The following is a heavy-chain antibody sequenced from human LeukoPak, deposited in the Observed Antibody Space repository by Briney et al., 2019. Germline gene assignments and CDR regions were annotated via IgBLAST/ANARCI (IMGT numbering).Heavy chain of an antibody. Sequence: TSETLSLTCTVSGGSISSSTNYWGWIRQPPGKGLEWIGNIYYSGSAYSSLKSRVTMSVDTSRNQFSLKLSSVTAADTAAYYCARVSSVWIKDYYYYMDVWGKGTTVTVSS. CDR1: GGSISSSTNY. CDR3: ARVSSVWIKDYYYYMDV. D-gene: IGHD5-12*01. J-gene: IGHJ6*03. V-gene: IGHV4-39*07. CDR2: IYYSGSA.